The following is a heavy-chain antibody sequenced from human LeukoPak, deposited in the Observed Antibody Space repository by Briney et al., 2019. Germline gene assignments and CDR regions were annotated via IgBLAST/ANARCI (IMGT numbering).Heavy chain of an antibody. D-gene: IGHD3-10*01. CDR2: IDPSDSYT. J-gene: IGHJ5*02. CDR1: GYSFTSYW. V-gene: IGHV5-10-1*01. CDR3: ARSPRYYGSGSYYIGVNWFDP. Sequence: GESLKISCKGSGYSFTSYWISWVRQMPGKGLEWMGRIDPSDSYTNYSPSFQGHVTISADKSIGTAYLQWSSLKASDTAMYYCARSPRYYGSGSYYIGVNWFDPWGQGTLVTVSS.